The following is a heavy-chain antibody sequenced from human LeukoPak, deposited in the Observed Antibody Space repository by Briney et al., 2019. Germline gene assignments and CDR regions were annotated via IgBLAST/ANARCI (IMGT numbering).Heavy chain of an antibody. CDR1: VCTLTPYK. V-gene: IGHV1-8*01. CDR2: MNPNSGNT. CDR3: ERAPPDVVVLGYHYMDV. Sequence: ASVKVSCKPSVCTLTPYKVKAVPQATGQGLEWMGWMNPNSGNTGFAQKFQGRVTMTRNTSISTAYMEQSSLRSEDTAVYYCERAPPDVVVLGYHYMDVWGKGTTVTVSS. D-gene: IGHD2-15*01. J-gene: IGHJ6*03.